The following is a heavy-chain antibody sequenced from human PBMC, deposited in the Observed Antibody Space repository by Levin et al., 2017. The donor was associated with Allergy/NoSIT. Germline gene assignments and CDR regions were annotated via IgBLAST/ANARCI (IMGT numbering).Heavy chain of an antibody. CDR2: IIPIYNLA. CDR3: ATDVGYCSSTTCYDY. J-gene: IGHJ4*02. Sequence: SVKVSCKASGGTFGSYVIHWVRQAPGQGLEWMGGIIPIYNLARYAQKFQGRVTITADDSTTTAYMELTSLTSEDTAVYFCATDVGYCSSTTCYDYWGQGTLVTVAS. CDR1: GGTFGSYV. D-gene: IGHD2-2*01. V-gene: IGHV1-69*13.